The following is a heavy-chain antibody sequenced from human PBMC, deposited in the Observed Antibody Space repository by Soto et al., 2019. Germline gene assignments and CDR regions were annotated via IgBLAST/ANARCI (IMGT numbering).Heavy chain of an antibody. J-gene: IGHJ4*02. CDR2: ISSSSTI. CDR1: GFTFSSYS. CDR3: ARGALSYDILTGPDY. D-gene: IGHD3-9*01. Sequence: GGSLRLSCAASGFTFSSYSMNWVRQAPGKGLEWVSYISSSSTIYYADSVKGRFTISRDNAKNSLYLQMNSLRDEDTAVYYCARGALSYDILTGPDYWGQGTLVTVSS. V-gene: IGHV3-48*02.